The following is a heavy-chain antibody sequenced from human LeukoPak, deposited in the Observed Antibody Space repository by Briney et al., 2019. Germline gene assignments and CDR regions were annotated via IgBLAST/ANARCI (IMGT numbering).Heavy chain of an antibody. CDR2: IYYSGST. D-gene: IGHD3-22*01. V-gene: IGHV4-59*12. CDR1: GGSISSYY. CDR3: ASLSNYYDSSGYGYNWFDP. J-gene: IGHJ5*02. Sequence: SETLSLTCTVSGGSISSYYWSWIRQPPGKGLEWIGYIYYSGSTNYNPSLKSRVAISVDTSKNQFSLKLSSVTAADTAVYYCASLSNYYDSSGYGYNWFDPWGQGTLVTVSS.